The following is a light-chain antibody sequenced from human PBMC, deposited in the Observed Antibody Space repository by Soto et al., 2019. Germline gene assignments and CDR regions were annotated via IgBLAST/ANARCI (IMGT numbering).Light chain of an antibody. CDR1: QTISSY. J-gene: IGKJ4*01. Sequence: DIQMTQSPSSLSASVGDRVTITCRASQTISSYLNWYQQKPGKAPKLLIFAPSSLQSGVPSRFSGSGSGTDFTFTIGSLQPEDFATYFCQQSFSTPLTFGGGTKVDIK. V-gene: IGKV1-39*01. CDR2: APS. CDR3: QQSFSTPLT.